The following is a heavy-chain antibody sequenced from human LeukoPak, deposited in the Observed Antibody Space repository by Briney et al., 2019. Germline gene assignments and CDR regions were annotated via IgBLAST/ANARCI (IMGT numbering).Heavy chain of an antibody. D-gene: IGHD5-24*01. Sequence: GRSLRLSCAASGFTFSSYAMHWVRQAPGKGLEWVAVISYDGSNKYYADSVKGRFTISRDNAKNSLYLQMNSLRAEDTAVYYCARELEMATFDYWGQGTLVTVSS. CDR1: GFTFSSYA. CDR2: ISYDGSNK. CDR3: ARELEMATFDY. J-gene: IGHJ4*02. V-gene: IGHV3-30-3*01.